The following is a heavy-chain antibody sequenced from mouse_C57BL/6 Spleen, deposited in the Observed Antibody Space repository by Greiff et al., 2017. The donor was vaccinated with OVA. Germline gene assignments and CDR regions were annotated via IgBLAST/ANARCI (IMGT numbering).Heavy chain of an antibody. CDR1: GFNIKDYY. CDR2: IDPEDGDT. Sequence: VHVKQSGAELVRPGASVKLSCTASGFNIKDYYMHWVKQRPEQGLEWLGRIDPEDGDTEYAPKFQGKAIMTADTSSNTAYLQLSSLTSEDTAVYYCNYDGSSYGFAYWGQGTLVTVSA. V-gene: IGHV14-1*01. J-gene: IGHJ3*01. D-gene: IGHD1-1*01. CDR3: NYDGSSYGFAY.